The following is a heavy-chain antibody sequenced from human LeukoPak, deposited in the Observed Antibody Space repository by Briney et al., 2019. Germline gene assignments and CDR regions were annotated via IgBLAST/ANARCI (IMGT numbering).Heavy chain of an antibody. CDR2: IYYSGST. D-gene: IGHD6-13*01. CDR1: GASIISSIYY. CDR3: ARSGAAAGYYYYYYYMDV. J-gene: IGHJ6*03. V-gene: IGHV4-39*07. Sequence: SETLSLTCTVSGASIISSIYYWGWLRQPPGKGLEWIGTIYYSGSTYYNPSLKSRVTLSVDTSKNQFSLKLSSVTAADTAVYYCARSGAAAGYYYYYYYMDVWGKGTTVTVSS.